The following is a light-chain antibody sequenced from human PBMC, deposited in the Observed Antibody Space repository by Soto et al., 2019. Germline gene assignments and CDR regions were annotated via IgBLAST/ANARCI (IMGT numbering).Light chain of an antibody. CDR2: DAS. CDR1: QSLSGW. CDR3: QQYHTYSYT. J-gene: IGKJ2*01. V-gene: IGKV1-5*01. Sequence: DIQMTQSPSTVSASVGDRVTITCRASQSLSGWLAWYQQKPGKAPKLLISDASDLESGVPSRFSGSGSRTEFTLTISSLQPDDFAPYYCQQYHTYSYTFGQGAKLEIK.